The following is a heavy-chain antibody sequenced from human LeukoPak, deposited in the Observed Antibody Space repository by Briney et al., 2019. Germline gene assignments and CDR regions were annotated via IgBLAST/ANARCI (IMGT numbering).Heavy chain of an antibody. D-gene: IGHD1-26*01. CDR3: ARAPVGAKDYYYYMDV. Sequence: GASVKVSCKASGYTFTSYYMHWVRQAPGQGLGWMGIINPSGGSTSYAQKFQGRVTTTRDTSISTAYMELSRLRSDDTAVYYCARAPVGAKDYYYYMDVWGKGTTVTISS. V-gene: IGHV1-46*01. J-gene: IGHJ6*03. CDR1: GYTFTSYY. CDR2: INPSGGST.